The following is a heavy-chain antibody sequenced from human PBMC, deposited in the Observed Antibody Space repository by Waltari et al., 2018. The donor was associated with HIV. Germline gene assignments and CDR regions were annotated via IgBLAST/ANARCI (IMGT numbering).Heavy chain of an antibody. CDR1: GGITRSSSYY. CDR3: VRDVEWFQS. CDR2: IYYSGSA. J-gene: IGHJ5*01. V-gene: IGHV4-39*07. Sequence: QLQLQESGPRLVQTSETLSLTCQVSGGITRSSSYYWGWIRQPPGKGLEWISNIYYSGSAYYNPSLKSRVTISVDTSKNQFSLKLSSVTVADTAVYYCVRDVEWFQSWGQGTLVIVSS. D-gene: IGHD2-15*01.